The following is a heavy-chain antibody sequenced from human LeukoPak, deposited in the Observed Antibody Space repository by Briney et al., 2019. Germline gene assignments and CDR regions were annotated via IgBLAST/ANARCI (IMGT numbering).Heavy chain of an antibody. CDR3: ARGAAVRGVIPSYWYFDL. CDR1: GGSISSSSYY. V-gene: IGHV4-61*02. CDR2: IYTTGST. Sequence: SETLSLTCTVSGGSISSSSYYWSWIRRSAGKGLEWIGRIYTTGSTNYNPSLKSRVTISVDTSKNQFSLKVNSVTAADTAVYYCARGAAVRGVIPSYWYFDLWGRGTLVTVSS. J-gene: IGHJ2*01. D-gene: IGHD3-10*01.